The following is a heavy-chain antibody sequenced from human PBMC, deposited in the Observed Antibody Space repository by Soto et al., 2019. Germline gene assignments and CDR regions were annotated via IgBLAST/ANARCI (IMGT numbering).Heavy chain of an antibody. CDR1: GFTFSDYY. CDR2: ISSSSSYT. D-gene: IGHD3-22*01. CDR3: ARGSRLAYYDSSGGGF. Sequence: GGSLRLSCAASGFTFSDYYMSWIRQAPGKGLEWVSYISSSSSYTNYADSVKGRFTISRDNAKNSLYLQMNSLRAEDTAVYYCARGSRLAYYDSSGGGFWGQGTLVTVSS. V-gene: IGHV3-11*06. J-gene: IGHJ4*02.